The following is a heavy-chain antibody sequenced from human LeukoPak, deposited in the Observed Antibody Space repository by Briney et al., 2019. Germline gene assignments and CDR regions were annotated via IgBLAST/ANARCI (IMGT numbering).Heavy chain of an antibody. J-gene: IGHJ4*02. Sequence: GGSLRLSCAASGFPFSEYSMNWVRQAPGRGLEGVSYIDRSSTIYYTDSVKGRFTISRDNAKNSLYLQLNSLRAEDTAVYYCARGPYDYGEYIDYWGQGTLVTVSS. CDR1: GFPFSEYS. CDR2: IDRSSTI. V-gene: IGHV3-69-1*01. D-gene: IGHD4-17*01. CDR3: ARGPYDYGEYIDY.